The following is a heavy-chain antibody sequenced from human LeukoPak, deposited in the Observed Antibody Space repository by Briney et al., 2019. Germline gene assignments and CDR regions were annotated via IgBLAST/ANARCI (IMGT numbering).Heavy chain of an antibody. Sequence: GGSLRLSCAASGFTFIKYSMTWVRQAPGKGLEWVSAITGGGAFADYADSVMGRFTISRDNSKNTLYLQMNSLRAEDTAVYYCAKRSAESSGYFNYWGQGILVTVSS. CDR3: AKRSAESSGYFNY. J-gene: IGHJ4*02. V-gene: IGHV3-23*01. D-gene: IGHD6-19*01. CDR1: GFTFIKYS. CDR2: ITGGGAFA.